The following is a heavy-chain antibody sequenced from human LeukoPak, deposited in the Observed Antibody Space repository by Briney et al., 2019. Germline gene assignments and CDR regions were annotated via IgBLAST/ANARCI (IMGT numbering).Heavy chain of an antibody. Sequence: SETLSLTCTVSDGAIAGYSWSWIRQPPGKGLEWIGYIYYSGDTNYNPSLQSRVTISVDTSKNQFSLKLSSVTAADTAVYYCARRAGAYTHPYDYWGQGTLVTVSS. CDR3: ARRAGAYTHPYDY. J-gene: IGHJ4*02. CDR1: DGAIAGYS. V-gene: IGHV4-59*12. D-gene: IGHD3-16*01. CDR2: IYYSGDT.